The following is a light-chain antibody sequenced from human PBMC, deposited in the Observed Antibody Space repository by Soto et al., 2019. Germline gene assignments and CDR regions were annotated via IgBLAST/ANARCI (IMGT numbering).Light chain of an antibody. Sequence: QSVLTQPASVSGSPGQSITISCTGTSSDVGGYNYVSWYQQHPGKAPKLMIYEVTNRPSGVSHRFSGSKSGNTASLTISGLQAEDEAYYYCSSYSSSSTLPFGTGTKVTVL. CDR3: SSYSSSSTLP. CDR1: SSDVGGYNY. J-gene: IGLJ1*01. CDR2: EVT. V-gene: IGLV2-14*01.